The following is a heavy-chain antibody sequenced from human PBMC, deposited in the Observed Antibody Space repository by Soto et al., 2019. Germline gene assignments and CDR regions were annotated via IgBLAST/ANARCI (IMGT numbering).Heavy chain of an antibody. CDR2: IKQDGSEK. CDR3: ARGQEWLRFETFDY. V-gene: IGHV3-7*04. Sequence: EVQLVESGGGLVQPGGSLRLSCAASGFTFSSYWMSWVRQAPGKGLEWVANIKQDGSEKYYVDSVKGRFTISRDNAKNSLYLQMNSLRAEDTAVYYCARGQEWLRFETFDYWGQGTLVTVSS. CDR1: GFTFSSYW. D-gene: IGHD5-12*01. J-gene: IGHJ4*02.